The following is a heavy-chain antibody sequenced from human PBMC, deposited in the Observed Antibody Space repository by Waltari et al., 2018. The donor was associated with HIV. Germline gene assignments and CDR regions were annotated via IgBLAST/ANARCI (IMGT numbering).Heavy chain of an antibody. J-gene: IGHJ4*02. V-gene: IGHV3-74*01. CDR1: GFSVTNYW. D-gene: IGHD3-3*01. CDR2: INIDGRTI. Sequence: EVQLVQSGGGLIKPGGSLRLSCAARGFSVTNYWMHSVRQSPGKGLVWVSRINIDGRTIDYADSVKGRFNISRDSAKNTLSLQMNSLREEDTAVYYCSRDTFGEYDFWGQGALVTVSS. CDR3: SRDTFGEYDF.